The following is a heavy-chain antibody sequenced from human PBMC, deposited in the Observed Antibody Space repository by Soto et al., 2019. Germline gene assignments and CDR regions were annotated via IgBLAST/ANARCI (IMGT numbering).Heavy chain of an antibody. CDR3: ARGKGMDV. Sequence: EVQLVESGGGLVKPGGPLRLSCAASGFTFSSYSMNWVRQAPGKGLEWVSSISSGSSYIYYAYSVKGRFTICRDNAKNSLYLQMNILRAENTAVYYCARGKGMDVWGQGTTVTVSS. CDR2: ISSGSSYI. J-gene: IGHJ6*02. V-gene: IGHV3-21*01. CDR1: GFTFSSYS.